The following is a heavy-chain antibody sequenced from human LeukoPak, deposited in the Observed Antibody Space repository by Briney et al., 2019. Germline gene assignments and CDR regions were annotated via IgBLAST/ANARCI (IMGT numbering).Heavy chain of an antibody. Sequence: PSETLPLTCIVSGGSISSYYWSWIRQPPGKGLEWIGYIYYTGSTNYNPSLKSRITISVDTSKNQFSLKLHSVTAADTAVYYCASLRYGSGSQGALDYGSDYWGQGTLVTVSS. D-gene: IGHD3-10*01. J-gene: IGHJ4*02. V-gene: IGHV4-59*01. CDR1: GGSISSYY. CDR2: IYYTGST. CDR3: ASLRYGSGSQGALDYGSDY.